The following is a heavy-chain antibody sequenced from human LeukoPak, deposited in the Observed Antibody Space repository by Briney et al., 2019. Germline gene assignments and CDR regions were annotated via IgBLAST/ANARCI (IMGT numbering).Heavy chain of an antibody. CDR3: ASDGPRGSGDLKIDY. Sequence: SETLSLTCTVSGGSISSSSYYWGWIRQPPGKGLEWIGSTYYSGSTYYNPSLKSRVTISVDTSKNQFSLKLSSVTAADTAVYYCASDGPRGSGDLKIDYWGQGTLVTVSS. CDR2: TYYSGST. V-gene: IGHV4-39*07. CDR1: GGSISSSSYY. D-gene: IGHD3-10*01. J-gene: IGHJ4*02.